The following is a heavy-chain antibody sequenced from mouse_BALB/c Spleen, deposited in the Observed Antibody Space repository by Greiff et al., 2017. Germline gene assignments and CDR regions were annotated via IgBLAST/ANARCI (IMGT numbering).Heavy chain of an antibody. CDR3: ARGYGSSGAWFAY. Sequence: EVQLQQSGAELVKPGASVKLSCTASGFNIKDTYMHWVKQRPEQGLEWIGRIDPANGNTKYDPKFQGKATITADTSSNTAYLQLSSLTSEDTAVYYCARGYGSSGAWFAYWGQGTLVTVSA. D-gene: IGHD1-1*01. CDR1: GFNIKDTY. V-gene: IGHV14-3*02. J-gene: IGHJ3*01. CDR2: IDPANGNT.